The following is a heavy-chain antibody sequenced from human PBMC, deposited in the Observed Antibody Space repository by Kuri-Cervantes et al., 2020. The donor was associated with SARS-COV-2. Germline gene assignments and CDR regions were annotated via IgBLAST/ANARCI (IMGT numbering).Heavy chain of an antibody. CDR3: AAERYEWLAYAYYFDL. V-gene: IGHV3-30*03. CDR1: RFTFRNYG. CDR2: ISYDETYK. D-gene: IGHD6-19*01. Sequence: GESLKISCAASRFTFRNYGMDWVRQAPGKGLEWVALISYDETYKYYADSVEGRFTISRDNSENTLYLQMNSLRAEDTAMYYCAAERYEWLAYAYYFDLWGQGTLVTVSS. J-gene: IGHJ4*02.